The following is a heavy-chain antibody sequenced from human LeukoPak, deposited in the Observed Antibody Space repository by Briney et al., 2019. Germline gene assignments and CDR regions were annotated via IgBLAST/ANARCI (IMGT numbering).Heavy chain of an antibody. J-gene: IGHJ6*03. Sequence: SVKVSCKASGGTFSSYAISWVRQAPGQGLEWMGGIIPIFGTANYAQKFQGRVTITADESTSTAYMELSSLRSEDTAVYYCARVPCSSTSCYIGMWDYYYYMDVWGKGTTVTVSS. CDR2: IIPIFGTA. D-gene: IGHD2-2*02. V-gene: IGHV1-69*01. CDR1: GGTFSSYA. CDR3: ARVPCSSTSCYIGMWDYYYYMDV.